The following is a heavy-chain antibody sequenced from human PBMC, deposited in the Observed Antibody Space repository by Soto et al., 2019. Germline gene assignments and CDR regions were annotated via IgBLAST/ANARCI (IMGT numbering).Heavy chain of an antibody. D-gene: IGHD3-10*01. J-gene: IGHJ6*02. CDR1: GFTFSDHY. Sequence: GGSLRLSCAASGFTFSDHYMDWVRQAPGKGLEWVGRSRNKANSYTTEYAASVKGRFTISRDDSKNSLYLQMNSLKTEDTAVYYCARGITLVRGIIIYGMDVWGQGTTVTVSS. CDR2: SRNKANSYTT. CDR3: ARGITLVRGIIIYGMDV. V-gene: IGHV3-72*01.